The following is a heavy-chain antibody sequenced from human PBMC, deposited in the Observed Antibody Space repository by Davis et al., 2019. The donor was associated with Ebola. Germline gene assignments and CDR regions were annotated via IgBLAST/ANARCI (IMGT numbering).Heavy chain of an antibody. Sequence: HSQTLSLTCAISGDSVSSGGWNWIRQSPSRGLEWLGRTYYSSKLYNDYAVSLKSRITINPHTSKNQFSLHLNSVTPEDTALYFCARGWLRRGLDAWGEGTAVTVSS. CDR3: ARGWLRRGLDA. D-gene: IGHD3-10*01. V-gene: IGHV6-1*01. CDR1: GDSVSSGG. J-gene: IGHJ6*04. CDR2: TYYSSKLYN.